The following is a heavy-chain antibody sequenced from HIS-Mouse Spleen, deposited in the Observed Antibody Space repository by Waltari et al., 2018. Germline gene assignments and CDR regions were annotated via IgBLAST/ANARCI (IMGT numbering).Heavy chain of an antibody. CDR3: AKVWPELKTVDTPMAFDY. D-gene: IGHD5-18*01. CDR2: ISGSGGST. CDR1: GVTLSGYA. V-gene: IGHV3-23*01. J-gene: IGHJ4*02. Sequence: EVQLLESGGGLVQTGGSLSLACAACGVTLSGYALSRGRQAPGKGLEWVSAISGSGGSTYYADSVKGRFTISRDNSKNTLYLQMNSLRAEDTAVYYCAKVWPELKTVDTPMAFDYWGQGTLVTVSS.